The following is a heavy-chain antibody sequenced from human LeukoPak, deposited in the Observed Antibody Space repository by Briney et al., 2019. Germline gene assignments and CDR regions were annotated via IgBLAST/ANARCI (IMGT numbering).Heavy chain of an antibody. V-gene: IGHV4-59*01. Sequence: SETLSLTCTVSGGSISSYYWSWVRQPPGKGLEWIGYIYYSGSTNYNPSLKSRVTISVDTSKNQFSLKLSSVTAADTAVYYCAREDSSGYYYFDYWGQGTLVTVSS. CDR2: IYYSGST. CDR3: AREDSSGYYYFDY. J-gene: IGHJ4*02. CDR1: GGSISSYY. D-gene: IGHD3-22*01.